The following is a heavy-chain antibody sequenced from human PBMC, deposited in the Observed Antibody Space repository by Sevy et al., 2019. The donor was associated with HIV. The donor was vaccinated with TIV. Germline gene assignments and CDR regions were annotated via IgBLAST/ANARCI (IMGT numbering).Heavy chain of an antibody. D-gene: IGHD4-17*01. CDR3: AREGTTTSFDY. CDR2: IYHSGST. J-gene: IGHJ4*02. CDR1: GDSIINNKW. Sequence: SETLSLTCAVSGDSIINNKWWSWVRQPPGKGLEWIGEIYHSGSTNYNASLKSRVAISVDKSKNQLSLKLSSVTAADTAVYYCAREGTTTSFDYWGQGTLVTVSS. V-gene: IGHV4-4*02.